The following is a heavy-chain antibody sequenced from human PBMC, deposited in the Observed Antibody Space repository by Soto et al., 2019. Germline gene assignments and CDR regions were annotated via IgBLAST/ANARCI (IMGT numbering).Heavy chain of an antibody. CDR2: IYSGGRT. Sequence: TGRSLRLSWAAAGGTGNGNDRSWVRQDPGKGLEWVSVIYSGGRTYYADSVRGRFTISRDNAKNSLYLQMSSLRAEDTAVYYFASALDRGGYYQGFDHWGQPPLLTVSS. CDR1: GGTGNGND. D-gene: IGHD3-10*01. V-gene: IGHV3-53*01. CDR3: ASALDRGGYYQGFDH. J-gene: IGHJ4*02.